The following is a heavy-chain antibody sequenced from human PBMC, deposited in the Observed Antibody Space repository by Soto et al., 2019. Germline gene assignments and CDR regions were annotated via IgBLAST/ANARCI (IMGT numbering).Heavy chain of an antibody. CDR1: GFTFSSYG. J-gene: IGHJ6*02. CDR2: IWYDGSNK. D-gene: IGHD3-3*01. Sequence: QVQLVESGGGVVQPGRSLRLSCAASGFTFSSYGMHWVRQAPGKGLEWVAVIWYDGSNKYYADSVKGRFTISRDNSKNTLYLQMNSLRAEDTAVYYCARDPGIRFPLYRNYYYGMDVWGQGTTVTVSS. CDR3: ARDPGIRFPLYRNYYYGMDV. V-gene: IGHV3-33*01.